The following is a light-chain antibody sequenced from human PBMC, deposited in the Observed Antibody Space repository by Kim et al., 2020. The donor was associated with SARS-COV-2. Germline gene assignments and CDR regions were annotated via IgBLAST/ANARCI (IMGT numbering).Light chain of an antibody. V-gene: IGKV3-15*01. CDR2: TTS. CDR3: QQYYNWPLT. CDR1: QNIGSS. Sequence: GSPGERVTLSCWASQNIGSSLAWYQQKPGQAPWLLIYTTSTRATDVPVRFSGSGSGTKFTLTINSLQSEDFAVYYYQQYYNWPLTFGGGTKVDIK. J-gene: IGKJ4*01.